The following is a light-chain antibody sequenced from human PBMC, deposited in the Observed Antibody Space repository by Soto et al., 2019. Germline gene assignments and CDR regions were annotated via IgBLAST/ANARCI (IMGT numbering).Light chain of an antibody. CDR2: SNN. CDR1: SSNIGSNT. V-gene: IGLV1-44*01. J-gene: IGLJ2*01. CDR3: AAWDDSLNGVV. Sequence: QSVLTQPPSASGTPGQRVTISCSGSSSNIGSNTVNWYQQLPGTGPKLLIYSNNQRPSGVPDRFSGSKSGTSASLAISWLQSEDEADYYCAAWDDSLNGVVFGGGTKLTVL.